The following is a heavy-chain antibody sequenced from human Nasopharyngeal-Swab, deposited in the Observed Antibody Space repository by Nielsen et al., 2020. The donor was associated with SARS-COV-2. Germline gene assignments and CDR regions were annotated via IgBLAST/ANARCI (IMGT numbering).Heavy chain of an antibody. CDR2: ISYDGSNK. V-gene: IGHV3-30*18. J-gene: IGHJ4*02. CDR3: AKDKSEWGSSSFDY. D-gene: IGHD6-6*01. CDR1: GFTFSSYG. Sequence: GESLKISCAASGFTFSSYGMHWVRQAPGKGLEWVAVISYDGSNKYYADSVKGRFTISRDNAKNSLYLQMNSLRAEDTALYYCAKDKSEWGSSSFDYWGQGTLVTVSS.